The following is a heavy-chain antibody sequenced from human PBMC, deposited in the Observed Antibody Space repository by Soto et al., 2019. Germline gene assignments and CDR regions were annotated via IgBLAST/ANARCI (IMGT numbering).Heavy chain of an antibody. Sequence: QPGGSLRLSCAASGFTFSSYAMHWVRQAPGKGLEWVAVISYDGSNKYYADSVKGRFTISRDNSKNTLYLQMNSLRAEDTAVYYCARDSRWEGPTYWGQGTLVTVSS. CDR1: GFTFSSYA. CDR2: ISYDGSNK. J-gene: IGHJ4*02. D-gene: IGHD1-26*01. V-gene: IGHV3-30-3*01. CDR3: ARDSRWEGPTY.